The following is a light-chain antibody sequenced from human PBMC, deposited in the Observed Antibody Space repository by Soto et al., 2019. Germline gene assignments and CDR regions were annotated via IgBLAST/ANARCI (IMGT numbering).Light chain of an antibody. J-gene: IGKJ2*01. Sequence: DIVMTQSPDSLAVSLGERATINCKSSQSVLYNSTNKNYLAWYQQKQGQPPKLLIYWASIRDSGVPDRFSGSGSGTDFTLTISSLQAEDVAVYYCQQYYNVPYTFGQGTKLEIK. V-gene: IGKV4-1*01. CDR2: WAS. CDR1: QSVLYNSTNKNY. CDR3: QQYYNVPYT.